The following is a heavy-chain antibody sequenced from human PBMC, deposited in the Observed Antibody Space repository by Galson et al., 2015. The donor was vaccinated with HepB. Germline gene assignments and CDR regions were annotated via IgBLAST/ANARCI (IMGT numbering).Heavy chain of an antibody. J-gene: IGHJ6*03. CDR3: TRLTNPAAPTHYYYYMDV. CDR1: GFTVSTHF. D-gene: IGHD1-1*01. CDR2: IYSGGDT. Sequence: SLRLSCAASGFTVSTHFMAWVRQAPGEGLEWVAVIYSGGDTFYADSVDDRFDISRDNSKNTLYLQLTTLSAEDSALYYCTRLTNPAAPTHYYYYMDVWGKGTQVTVSS. V-gene: IGHV3-66*01.